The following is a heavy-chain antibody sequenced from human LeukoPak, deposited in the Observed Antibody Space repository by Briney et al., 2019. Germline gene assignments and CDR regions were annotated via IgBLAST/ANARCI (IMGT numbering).Heavy chain of an antibody. CDR1: GYTFTGYY. V-gene: IGHV1-2*02. Sequence: GASVKVSCKASGYTFTGYYVHWVRQAPGQVLEWMGWINPNSGGTNYAQKFQGRVTMTRDTSISTAYMELSRLRSDDTAVYYCARGKYDFWSADNPPLGYWGQGTLVTVSS. CDR3: ARGKYDFWSADNPPLGY. CDR2: INPNSGGT. D-gene: IGHD3-3*01. J-gene: IGHJ4*02.